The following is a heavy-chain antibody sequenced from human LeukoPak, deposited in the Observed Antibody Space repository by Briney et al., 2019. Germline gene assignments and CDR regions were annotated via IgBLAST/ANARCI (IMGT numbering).Heavy chain of an antibody. D-gene: IGHD1-7*01. CDR2: VHSSRGS. J-gene: IGHJ1*01. Sequence: SETLSLTCAVSGGSITNYYWSWIRQPAGKGLEWIGRVHSSRGSNYNPSLKSRVTMSVDTSKNQVSLKLIAVTAADTAVYYCARENWNYGEDFWGQGTLVSVSS. V-gene: IGHV4-4*07. CDR3: ARENWNYGEDF. CDR1: GGSITNYY.